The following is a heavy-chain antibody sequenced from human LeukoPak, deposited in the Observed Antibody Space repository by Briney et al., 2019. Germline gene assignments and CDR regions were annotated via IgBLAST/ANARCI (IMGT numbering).Heavy chain of an antibody. Sequence: TSETLSLTCTVSGGSISSGSYYWSWIRQPAGKGLEWIGRIYTSGSTNYNSSLKSRVTISVDTSKNQFSLKLSSVTAADTAVYYCARDHGYSYGYSLNGHFDYWGQGTLVTVSS. J-gene: IGHJ4*02. V-gene: IGHV4-61*02. CDR2: IYTSGST. CDR3: ARDHGYSYGYSLNGHFDY. CDR1: GGSISSGSYY. D-gene: IGHD5-18*01.